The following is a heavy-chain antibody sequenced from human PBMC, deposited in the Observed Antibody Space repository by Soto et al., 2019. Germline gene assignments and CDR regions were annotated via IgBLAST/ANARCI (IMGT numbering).Heavy chain of an antibody. J-gene: IGHJ6*02. V-gene: IGHV3-48*01. CDR1: GFTFSSYS. CDR3: ARDNRRLQLPYYYYGMDV. D-gene: IGHD5-12*01. Sequence: GGSLRLSCAASGFTFSSYSMNWVRQAPGKGLEWVSYISSSSSTIYYADSVKGRFTISRDNAKNSLYLQMSSLRAEDTAVYYCARDNRRLQLPYYYYGMDVWGQGTTVTVSS. CDR2: ISSSSSTI.